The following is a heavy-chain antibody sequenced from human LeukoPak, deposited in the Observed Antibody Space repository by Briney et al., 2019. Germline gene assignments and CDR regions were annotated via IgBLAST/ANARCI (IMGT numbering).Heavy chain of an antibody. D-gene: IGHD3-10*01. CDR1: GFTFSSYA. CDR2: ISSGGSST. J-gene: IGHJ2*01. CDR3: AKIPGSNYWYFDF. Sequence: GGSLRLSCAASGFTFSSYAMHWVRQAPGKGLEWVSGISSGGSSTYYADSVKGRFSISRDNSRATLSLQINTLRGEDTAVYYCAKIPGSNYWYFDFWGRGILVTVSS. V-gene: IGHV3-23*01.